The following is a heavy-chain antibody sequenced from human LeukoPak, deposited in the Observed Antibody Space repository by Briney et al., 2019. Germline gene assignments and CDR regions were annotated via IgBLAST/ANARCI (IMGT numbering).Heavy chain of an antibody. V-gene: IGHV3-23*01. CDR3: AKPPGSGIYLFDY. J-gene: IGHJ4*02. CDR2: ISGSGGST. CDR1: GFTFSSYA. D-gene: IGHD3-10*01. Sequence: GGSLRLSCAASGFTFSSYAMTWVRQAPGKGLEWVSAISGSGGSTYYADSVKGRFTISRDNSKNTLFLQMNSLRAEDTAVYFCAKPPGSGIYLFDYWGQGTLVTVSS.